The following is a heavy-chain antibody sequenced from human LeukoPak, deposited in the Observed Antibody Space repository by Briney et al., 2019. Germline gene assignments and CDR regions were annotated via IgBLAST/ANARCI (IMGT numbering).Heavy chain of an antibody. D-gene: IGHD3-10*01. Sequence: PGGSLRLSCTASGFTFGDYAISWFRQAPGKGLEWVGFIRSKAYGGTTEYAASVKGRFTISRDDSKSIAYLQMNSLKTEDTAVYYCTAMVREAYYGFDPWGQGTLVTVSS. CDR2: IRSKAYGGTT. CDR1: GFTFGDYA. J-gene: IGHJ5*02. V-gene: IGHV3-49*03. CDR3: TAMVREAYYGFDP.